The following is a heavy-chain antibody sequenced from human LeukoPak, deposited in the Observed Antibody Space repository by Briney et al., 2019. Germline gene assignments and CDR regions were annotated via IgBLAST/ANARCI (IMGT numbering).Heavy chain of an antibody. V-gene: IGHV6-1*01. J-gene: IGHJ4*02. D-gene: IGHD6-13*01. CDR3: AREPGGGYSSSWDFDY. CDR2: TYYRSNLYN. CDR1: GDSVSSNSAA. Sequence: SQTLSLTCAISGDSVSSNSAAWNWIRQSPSRGLEWLGRTYYRSNLYNDYAVSVKSRITINPDTSKNQFSLQLNSVTPEDTAVYYCAREPGGGYSSSWDFDYWGQGTLVTVSS.